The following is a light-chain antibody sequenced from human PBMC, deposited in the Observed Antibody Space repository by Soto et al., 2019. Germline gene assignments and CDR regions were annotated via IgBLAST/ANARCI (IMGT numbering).Light chain of an antibody. Sequence: QSALTTPPSASGSPGQSVTIACTGTSSDDDDYNYVSWYQQHPGNTPKLMTYEVNVRPSGVPDRFSGSKSGNTASLTVSGLQADDEADYYCSSSAGSNNLGVFGGGTTLTV. CDR1: SSDDDDYNY. V-gene: IGLV2-8*01. J-gene: IGLJ2*01. CDR3: SSSAGSNNLGV. CDR2: EVN.